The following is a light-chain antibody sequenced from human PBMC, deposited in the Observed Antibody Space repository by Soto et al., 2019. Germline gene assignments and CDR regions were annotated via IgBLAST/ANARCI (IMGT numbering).Light chain of an antibody. CDR3: QQYNNWPGT. V-gene: IGKV3-15*01. CDR1: QSVSSN. Sequence: EIVMTQSPATLSVCPGERXTXXXXASQSVSSNLAWYQQKPGQAPRLLIYGASTRATGIPARFSGSGSGTEFTLTISSLQSEDFAVYYCQQYNNWPGTFGQGTKVDIK. J-gene: IGKJ1*01. CDR2: GAS.